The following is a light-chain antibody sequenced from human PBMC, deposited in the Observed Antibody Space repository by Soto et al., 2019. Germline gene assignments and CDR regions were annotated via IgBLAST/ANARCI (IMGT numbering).Light chain of an antibody. CDR1: QSVDGGY. V-gene: IGKV3-20*01. CDR2: GAS. J-gene: IGKJ3*01. CDR3: QHVGTSLT. Sequence: EIVLTQSPGTLSLSPGERATLSCRASQSVDGGYLAWYQQKPGQAPRLLIYGASSRATGIPDRFSGSGSGTDFTLTISRLEPEDFALLYCQHVGTSLTFGPGTRVDI.